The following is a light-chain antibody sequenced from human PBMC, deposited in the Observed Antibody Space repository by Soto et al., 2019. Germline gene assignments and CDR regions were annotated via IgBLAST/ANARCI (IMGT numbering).Light chain of an antibody. Sequence: EIVLTQSPGTLSLSPGERATLSCRASQSVSSSYLAWYRHEPGHAPXLXIACAATGATCVPPRFSGSGSGTDFTLTVNSLQSEDIAVYYCQQYHNWPVTFGGGTKVDIK. CDR3: QQYHNWPVT. CDR2: CAA. J-gene: IGKJ4*01. CDR1: QSVSSSY. V-gene: IGKV3D-7*01.